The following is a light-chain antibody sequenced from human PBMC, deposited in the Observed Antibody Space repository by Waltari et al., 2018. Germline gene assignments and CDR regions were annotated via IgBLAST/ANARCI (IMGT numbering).Light chain of an antibody. CDR2: KDS. CDR3: QSADSSGTHEV. V-gene: IGLV3-25*03. J-gene: IGLJ3*02. CDR1: ALPKQY. Sequence: SYELTQPPSVSVSPGQTARITCSGDALPKQYAYWYQQKPGQAPVLLIYKDSERPSGIPERFSGSSSGTTVTLTISGVQAEDEADYYCQSADSSGTHEVFGGGTKLTVL.